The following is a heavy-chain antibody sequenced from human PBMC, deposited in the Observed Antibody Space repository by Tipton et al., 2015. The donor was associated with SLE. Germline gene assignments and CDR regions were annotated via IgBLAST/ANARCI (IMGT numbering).Heavy chain of an antibody. CDR2: INHSGNT. CDR3: ARVPLGQRQSGLWYFDL. V-gene: IGHV4-34*01. D-gene: IGHD1-26*01. J-gene: IGHJ2*01. Sequence: TLSLTCAVYGGSFSGYYWTWIRQPPGKGLEWIGEINHSGNTNFNSSLKSRVTISVDTSRNQFSLKLTSVTAADTAVYFCARVPLGQRQSGLWYFDLWGRGTLVTVSS. CDR1: GGSFSGYY.